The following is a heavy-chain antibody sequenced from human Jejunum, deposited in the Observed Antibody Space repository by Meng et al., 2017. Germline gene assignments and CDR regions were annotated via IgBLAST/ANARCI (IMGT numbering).Heavy chain of an antibody. CDR1: GFSFSDYY. Sequence: EVELVGSGGGLVQTGGSLRLSCAASGFSFSDYYMDWVRQTPGKGLEWIGRARNQANNYAAEYIASVKGRFTISRDESKNSLYLQMNSLKTEDTALYYCARDDGGTYRYWGQGTLVTVPS. V-gene: IGHV3-72*01. CDR3: ARDDGGTYRY. J-gene: IGHJ4*02. D-gene: IGHD3-16*02. CDR2: ARNQANNYAA.